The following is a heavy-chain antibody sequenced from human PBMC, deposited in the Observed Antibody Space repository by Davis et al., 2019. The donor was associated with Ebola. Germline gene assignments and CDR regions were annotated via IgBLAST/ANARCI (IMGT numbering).Heavy chain of an antibody. J-gene: IGHJ3*02. CDR3: ASLRRTITGMDDAFDI. CDR1: GYSFTSHW. V-gene: IGHV5-51*01. CDR2: IYTGDSDT. D-gene: IGHD1-20*01. Sequence: GESLKISCQGSGYSFTSHWIGWVRQMPGKGLEWMGIIYTGDSDTRYSPSFRGQFTISADKSIKTAYLQWSSLKASDTAMYYCASLRRTITGMDDAFDIWGQGTMVTVSS.